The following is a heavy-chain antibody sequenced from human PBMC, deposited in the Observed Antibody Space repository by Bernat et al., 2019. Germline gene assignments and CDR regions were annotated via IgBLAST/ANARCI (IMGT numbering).Heavy chain of an antibody. CDR3: ARGTRLTKYCFEY. D-gene: IGHD4-11*01. CDR1: GGSISSSSYY. V-gene: IGHV4-39*01. J-gene: IGHJ4*02. CDR2: IDYSGST. Sequence: QLQLQESGPGLVKPSETLSLTCTVSGGSISSSSYYWGWLRQPPGKGLEWIGSIDYSGSTYYNPSHKSRITISVDTSKNQFSLKLSSVTAADTAVYYCARGTRLTKYCFEYWGQGTLVTVSS.